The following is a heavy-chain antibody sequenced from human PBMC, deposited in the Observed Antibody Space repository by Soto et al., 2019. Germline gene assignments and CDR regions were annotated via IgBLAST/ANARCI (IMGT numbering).Heavy chain of an antibody. CDR1: GDSISSFVW. V-gene: IGHV4-4*02. J-gene: IGHJ4*02. CDR3: ARKAWVRFDY. D-gene: IGHD7-27*01. CDR2: VFHTGNT. Sequence: QVQMQESGPGLVKPSGTLSLTCAVSGDSISSFVWWTCVRPPPGKGLEWVGEVFHTGNTNYNPSLKSRVTMSLDKSTNEFSLKGTSVTAADTAIYYCARKAWVRFDYWGQGALVTVSS.